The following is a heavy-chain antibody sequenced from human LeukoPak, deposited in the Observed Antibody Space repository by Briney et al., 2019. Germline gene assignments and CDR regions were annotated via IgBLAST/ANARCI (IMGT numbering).Heavy chain of an antibody. CDR2: IYYSGST. V-gene: IGHV4-39*01. D-gene: IGHD3-22*01. J-gene: IGHJ4*02. CDR1: GGSISSSSYY. CDR3: ARRGSYYDNSDYYFDY. Sequence: SETLSLTCTVSGGSISSSSYYWGRIRQPPGKGLEWIGSIYYSGSTYYNPSLKSRVTISVDTSKNQFSLKLSSVPAADTAVYYCARRGSYYDNSDYYFDYWGQGTLVTVSS.